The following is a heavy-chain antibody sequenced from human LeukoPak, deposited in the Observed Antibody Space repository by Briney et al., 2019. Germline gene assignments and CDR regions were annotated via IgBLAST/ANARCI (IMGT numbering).Heavy chain of an antibody. CDR1: GYTFTGYY. CDR2: INPNSGGT. Sequence: AASVKVSCKASGYTFTGYYMHWVRQAPGQGLEWMGWINPNSGGTNYAQQFQDRVTMTRDTSISSTYMELSRLKSDDTAVYYCVRDLGISGWYAPPLGYFDSWGQGTLVTVSS. D-gene: IGHD6-19*01. J-gene: IGHJ4*02. CDR3: VRDLGISGWYAPPLGYFDS. V-gene: IGHV1-2*02.